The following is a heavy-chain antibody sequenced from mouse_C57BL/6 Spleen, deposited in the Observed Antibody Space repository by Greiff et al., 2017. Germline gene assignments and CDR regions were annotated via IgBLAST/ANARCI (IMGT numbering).Heavy chain of an antibody. CDR1: GYAFSSSW. CDR3: ARSLNWEGFAY. CDR2: IYPGDGDT. D-gene: IGHD4-1*01. Sequence: VQLQQSGPELVKPGASVKISCKASGYAFSSSWMNWVKQRPGKGLEWIGRIYPGDGDTNYNGKFKGKATLTADKSSSTAYMPLSSLTSEDSAVYFCARSLNWEGFAYWGQGTLVTVSA. V-gene: IGHV1-82*01. J-gene: IGHJ3*01.